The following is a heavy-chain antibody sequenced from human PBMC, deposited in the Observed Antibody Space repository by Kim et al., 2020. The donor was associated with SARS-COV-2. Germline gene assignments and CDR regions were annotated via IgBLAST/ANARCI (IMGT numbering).Heavy chain of an antibody. V-gene: IGHV4-34*01. CDR1: GGSFSGHY. J-gene: IGHJ1*01. D-gene: IGHD2-15*01. CDR2: INDLGTT. CDR3: ARALYDTGAAH. Sequence: SETLSLTCSVYGGSFSGHYWTWIRQTPGKGLEWIGEINDLGTTKYNPSLKSRVTISVDTSKNQFSLTLRSVTAADTSIYYFARALYDTGAAHWGQGTLVT.